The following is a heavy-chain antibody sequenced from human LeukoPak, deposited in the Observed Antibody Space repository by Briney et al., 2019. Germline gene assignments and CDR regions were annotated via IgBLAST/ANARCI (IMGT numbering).Heavy chain of an antibody. CDR1: GVKGKSVG. J-gene: IGHJ4*02. CDR2: IKQDGSEK. V-gene: IGHV3-7*01. Sequence: GCIRRRSWGASGVKGKSVGMGGGRNIKRKGLEWVANIKQDGSEKYYVDSVKGRFTISRDNAKNSLYLQMNSLRAEDTAVYYCARDGRLGFDYWGQGTLVTVSS. D-gene: IGHD1-26*01. CDR3: ARDGRLGFDY.